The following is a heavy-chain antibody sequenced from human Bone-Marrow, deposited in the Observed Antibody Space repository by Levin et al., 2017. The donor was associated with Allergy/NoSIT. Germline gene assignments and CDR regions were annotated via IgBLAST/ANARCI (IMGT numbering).Heavy chain of an antibody. CDR3: ARVDVLGGYYRNGLDV. V-gene: IGHV3-30*04. D-gene: IGHD3-3*01. Sequence: GGSLRLSCAASGFTFSSYAMHWVRQAPGKGLEWVAVISYDGREKYYVGSVEGRFTISRDNSKNTLFLQMDGLRTEDTAVYYCARVDVLGGYYRNGLDVWGQGTTVTVSS. CDR2: ISYDGREK. CDR1: GFTFSSYA. J-gene: IGHJ6*02.